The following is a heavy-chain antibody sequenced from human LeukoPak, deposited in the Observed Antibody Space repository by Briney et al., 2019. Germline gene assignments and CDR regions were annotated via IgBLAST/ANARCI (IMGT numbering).Heavy chain of an antibody. J-gene: IGHJ5*02. V-gene: IGHV4-59*12. CDR1: GGSISSYY. D-gene: IGHD3-10*01. CDR3: AREKEVRGVIIGRWFDP. Sequence: SETLSLTCTVSGGSISSYYWSWIRQPPGKGLEWIGHIYYSGSTYYNPSLKSRLTISVDTSKNQFSLKLSSVTAADTAVYYCAREKEVRGVIIGRWFDPWGQGTLVTVSS. CDR2: IYYSGST.